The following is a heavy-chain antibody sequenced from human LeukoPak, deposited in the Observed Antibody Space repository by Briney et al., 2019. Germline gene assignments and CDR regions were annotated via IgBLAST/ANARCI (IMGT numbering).Heavy chain of an antibody. Sequence: GGSLRLSCEASGFTFSSYAMIWVRQAPGKGLEWVSATTGSGAGTQYADSVRGRFTISRDNSKNTLYLQMNSLRAEDTAVYYCAKDRGNIHPFAHDAFDIWGQGTMVTVSS. CDR3: AKDRGNIHPFAHDAFDI. D-gene: IGHD1-26*01. CDR1: GFTFSSYA. V-gene: IGHV3-23*01. CDR2: TTGSGAGT. J-gene: IGHJ3*02.